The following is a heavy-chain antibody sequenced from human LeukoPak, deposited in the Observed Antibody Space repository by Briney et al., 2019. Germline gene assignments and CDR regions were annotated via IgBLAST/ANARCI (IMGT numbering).Heavy chain of an antibody. J-gene: IGHJ4*02. Sequence: PSETLSLTCTVSGGSISSYYWSWIRQPPGKGLEWIGYIYYSGSTNYNPSLKSRVTISVDTSKNQFSLKLSSVTAADTAVYYCARFRALYYYDSSGYYFDYWGQGTLVTVSS. CDR1: GGSISSYY. CDR2: IYYSGST. V-gene: IGHV4-59*01. CDR3: ARFRALYYYDSSGYYFDY. D-gene: IGHD3-22*01.